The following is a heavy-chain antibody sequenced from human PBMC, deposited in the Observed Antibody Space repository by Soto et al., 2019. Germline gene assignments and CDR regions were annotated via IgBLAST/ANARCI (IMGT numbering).Heavy chain of an antibody. CDR2: ISSSGSTV. D-gene: IGHD3-22*01. J-gene: IGHJ4*02. CDR1: GFTFSNYW. CDR3: AREGSYDTMDY. V-gene: IGHV3-48*04. Sequence: GGSLRLSCAASGFTFSNYWMSWVRQAPGKGLEWVSYISSSGSTVYHADSVEGRLTISRDNAKKSLFLQMNSLRAEDTALYYCAREGSYDTMDYWGLGTLVTVSS.